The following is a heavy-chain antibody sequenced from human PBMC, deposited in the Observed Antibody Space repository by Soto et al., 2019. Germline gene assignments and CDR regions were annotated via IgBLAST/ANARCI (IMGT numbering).Heavy chain of an antibody. J-gene: IGHJ5*02. CDR1: GFTFSSYS. CDR2: ISSSSSYI. Sequence: GGSLRLSCAASGFTFSSYSMNWVRQAPGKGLEWVSSISSSSSYIYYADSVKGRFTISRDNAKNSLYLQMNSLRAEDTAVYYCARGGPRPTGNCGGDCYPFDPWGQGTLVTVSS. CDR3: ARGGPRPTGNCGGDCYPFDP. V-gene: IGHV3-21*01. D-gene: IGHD2-21*02.